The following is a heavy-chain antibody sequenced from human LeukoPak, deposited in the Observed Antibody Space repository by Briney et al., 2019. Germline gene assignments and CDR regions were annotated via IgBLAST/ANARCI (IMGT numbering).Heavy chain of an antibody. J-gene: IGHJ3*02. CDR1: GFSFSDYW. CDR2: IKQDGSEK. CDR3: AKYRADCFDI. D-gene: IGHD2-21*01. V-gene: IGHV3-7*05. Sequence: GGSLRLSCAASGFSFSDYWMSWVRQAPGKGLEWVANIKQDGSEKYYVASVKGRFTISRDNAKNSLYLQMNSLRAEDTAVYYCAKYRADCFDIWGQGTMVTVSS.